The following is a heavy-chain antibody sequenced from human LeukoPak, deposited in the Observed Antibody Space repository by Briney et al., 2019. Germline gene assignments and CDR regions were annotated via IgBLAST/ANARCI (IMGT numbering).Heavy chain of an antibody. V-gene: IGHV4-61*08. CDR1: GGSISSGGYY. J-gene: IGHJ4*02. Sequence: PSETLSLTCTVSGGSISSGGYYWSWIRQPPGKGLEWIGYIYYSGSTNYNPSLKSRVTISVDTSKNQFSLKLSSVTAADTAVYYCARETYYYGSGSHFDYWGQGTLVTVSS. D-gene: IGHD3-10*01. CDR2: IYYSGST. CDR3: ARETYYYGSGSHFDY.